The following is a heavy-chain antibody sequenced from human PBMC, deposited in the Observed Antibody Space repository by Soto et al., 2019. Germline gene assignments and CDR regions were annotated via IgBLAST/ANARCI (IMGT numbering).Heavy chain of an antibody. CDR1: GYTFTSYA. CDR3: AREEWTSCYYLSSGFDY. V-gene: IGHV1-3*01. Sequence: QVQLVQSGAEVKKPGASVKVSCKASGYTFTSYAMHWVRQAPGQRLEWMGWINAGNGNTKYSQKFQGRVTITRDTSARTAYMELRSLRSEDTAVYYCAREEWTSCYYLSSGFDYWGQGTLVTVSS. CDR2: INAGNGNT. D-gene: IGHD2-2*01. J-gene: IGHJ4*02.